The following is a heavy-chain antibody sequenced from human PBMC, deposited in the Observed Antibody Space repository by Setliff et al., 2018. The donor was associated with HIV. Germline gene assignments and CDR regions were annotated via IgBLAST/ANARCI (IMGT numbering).Heavy chain of an antibody. CDR1: GGSFTSRSYY. CDR3: ARSLLPSITVAGTIGY. CDR2: IFYSGIT. Sequence: KPSETLSLTCTVSGGSFTSRSYYWGWIRQPPGKGLEWIGSIFYSGITYYNPSLKSRVTISVDTSKNHFSLKLRSVTAADTAVYYCARSLLPSITVAGTIGYWGHGSLVTVSS. V-gene: IGHV4-39*02. D-gene: IGHD6-19*01. J-gene: IGHJ4*01.